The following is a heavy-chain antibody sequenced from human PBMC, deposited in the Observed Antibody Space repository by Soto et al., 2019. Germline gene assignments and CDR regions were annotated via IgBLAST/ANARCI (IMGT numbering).Heavy chain of an antibody. J-gene: IGHJ4*02. V-gene: IGHV3-53*01. CDR3: ARAGVTPDFFDY. Sequence: PGGSLRLSCGASGFSVRTNYMSWVRQAPGKGLEWVSVFESGGSIYYADSVKGRFIISRDYAKNTVYLQMNSLRAEDTAVYYCARAGVTPDFFDYWGQGTLVTVSS. CDR1: GFSVRTNY. D-gene: IGHD2-21*02. CDR2: FESGGSI.